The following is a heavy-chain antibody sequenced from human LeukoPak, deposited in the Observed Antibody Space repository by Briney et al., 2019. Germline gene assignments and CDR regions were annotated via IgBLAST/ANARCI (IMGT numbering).Heavy chain of an antibody. CDR2: INPNSGGT. V-gene: IGHV1-2*02. Sequence: ASVKVSCKASGYTFTGYYMHWVRQAPGQGLEWMGWINPNSGGTNYAQKFQGRVTMTRDTSISTAYMELSRLRSDDTAVYYCASHYYDYIWGSYRPFDYSGQGTLVPVSS. D-gene: IGHD3-16*02. CDR1: GYTFTGYY. CDR3: ASHYYDYIWGSYRPFDY. J-gene: IGHJ4*02.